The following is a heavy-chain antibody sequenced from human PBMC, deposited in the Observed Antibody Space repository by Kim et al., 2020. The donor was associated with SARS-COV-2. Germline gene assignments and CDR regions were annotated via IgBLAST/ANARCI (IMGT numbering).Heavy chain of an antibody. V-gene: IGHV3-74*01. J-gene: IGHJ1*01. CDR3: ASSYGRRYFQH. Sequence: GGSLRLSCAASGFTFSSYWMHWVRQAPGKGLVWVSRINSDGSSTSYEDSVKGRFTISRDNAKNTLYLQMNSLRAEDTAVYYCASSYGRRYFQHWGQGTLVTVSS. CDR1: GFTFSSYW. D-gene: IGHD5-18*01. CDR2: INSDGSST.